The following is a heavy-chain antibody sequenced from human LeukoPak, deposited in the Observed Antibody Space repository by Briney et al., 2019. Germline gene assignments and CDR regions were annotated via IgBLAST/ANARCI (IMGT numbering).Heavy chain of an antibody. D-gene: IGHD1-26*01. CDR2: VYYSGNT. V-gene: IGHV4-59*01. CDR3: ARVGSGNFDF. CDR1: GHSISTYY. J-gene: IGHJ4*02. Sequence: SETLSLTCTVSGHSISTYYWSWIRQPPGKGLEWIGYVYYSGNTNLNPSLKSRVTLSIDTSKNQFSLKLSSVTAADTAVYYCARVGSGNFDFWGQGTLVTVSS.